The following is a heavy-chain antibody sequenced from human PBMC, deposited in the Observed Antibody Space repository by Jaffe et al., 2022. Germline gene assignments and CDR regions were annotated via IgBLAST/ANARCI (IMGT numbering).Heavy chain of an antibody. Sequence: QVQLQESGPGLVKPSQTLSLTCTVSGGSISSGSYYWSWIRQPAGKGLEWIGRIYTSGSTNYNPSLKSRVTISVDTSKNQFSLKLSSVTAADTAVYYCARDGGDYGDYVGGYYYYYYYMDVWGKGTTVTVSS. V-gene: IGHV4-61*02. D-gene: IGHD4-17*01. J-gene: IGHJ6*03. CDR1: GGSISSGSYY. CDR2: IYTSGST. CDR3: ARDGGDYGDYVGGYYYYYYYMDV.